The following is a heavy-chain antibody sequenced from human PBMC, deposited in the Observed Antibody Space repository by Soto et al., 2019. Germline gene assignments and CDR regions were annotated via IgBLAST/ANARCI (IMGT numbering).Heavy chain of an antibody. V-gene: IGHV5-51*01. Sequence: GECLKISCKGSGYSFTSYWIGWVRQMPGKGLEWMGIIYPGDSDTRYSPSFQGQVAISADKSISTAYLQWSSLKASDTAMYYCASGQLQWVNWFDPWGQGTLVTVSS. J-gene: IGHJ5*02. CDR3: ASGQLQWVNWFDP. D-gene: IGHD2-2*01. CDR1: GYSFTSYW. CDR2: IYPGDSDT.